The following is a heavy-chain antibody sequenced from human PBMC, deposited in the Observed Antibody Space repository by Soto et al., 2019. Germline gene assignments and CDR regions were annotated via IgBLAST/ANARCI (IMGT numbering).Heavy chain of an antibody. V-gene: IGHV4-39*01. D-gene: IGHD5-12*01. Sequence: SETLSLTCTVSGGSISSSSYYWGWIRQPPGKGLEWIGSIYYSGSTYYNPSLKSRVTISVDTSKSQFSLKLSSVTAADTAVYYCASRGPTYYYYGMDVWGQGTTVTVSS. CDR1: GGSISSSSYY. CDR3: ASRGPTYYYYGMDV. CDR2: IYYSGST. J-gene: IGHJ6*02.